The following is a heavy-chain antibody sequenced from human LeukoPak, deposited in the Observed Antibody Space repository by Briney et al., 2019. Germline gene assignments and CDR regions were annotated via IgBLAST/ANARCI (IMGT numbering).Heavy chain of an antibody. D-gene: IGHD2-21*02. CDR1: GFNFANHA. CDR2: ISGGGDIA. J-gene: IGHJ4*02. Sequence: GGSLRLSCAASGFNFANHAMSWVRQPPGKGLEWVSAISGGGDIAYYADSVTGRFTISRDNSKDTLFLQMHSLRPGDTAVYYCVREDTPATANYWGQGTLVTISS. CDR3: VREDTPATANY. V-gene: IGHV3-23*01.